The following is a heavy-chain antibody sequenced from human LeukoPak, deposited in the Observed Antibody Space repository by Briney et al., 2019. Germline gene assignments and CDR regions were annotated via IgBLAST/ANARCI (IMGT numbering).Heavy chain of an antibody. CDR3: AKDLMQAMVVVSYYFDY. CDR1: GFTFSSYA. J-gene: IGHJ4*02. CDR2: ISYDGSNK. Sequence: PGGSLRLSCAASGFTFSSYAMHWVRQAPGKGLEWVAVISYDGSNKYYADSVKGRFTISRDNSKNTLYLQMNSLRAEDTAVYYCAKDLMQAMVVVSYYFDYWGQGTLVTVSS. D-gene: IGHD2-15*01. V-gene: IGHV3-30-3*01.